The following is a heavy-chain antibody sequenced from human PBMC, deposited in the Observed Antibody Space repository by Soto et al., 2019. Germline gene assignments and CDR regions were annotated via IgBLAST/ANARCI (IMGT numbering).Heavy chain of an antibody. J-gene: IGHJ4*02. Sequence: GSLRLSCAASGFTFSSYGMHWVRQAPGKGLEWVAVIWYDGSNKYYADSVKGRFTISRDNSKNTLYLQMNSLRAEDTAVYYCASTVGDYVWGSYRSLDYWGQGTLVTVSS. D-gene: IGHD3-16*02. CDR1: GFTFSSYG. CDR2: IWYDGSNK. CDR3: ASTVGDYVWGSYRSLDY. V-gene: IGHV3-33*01.